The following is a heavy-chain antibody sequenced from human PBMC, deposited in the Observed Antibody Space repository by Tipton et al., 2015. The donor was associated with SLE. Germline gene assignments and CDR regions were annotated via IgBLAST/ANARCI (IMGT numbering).Heavy chain of an antibody. CDR2: ISWDGGST. V-gene: IGHV3-43D*04. CDR1: GFTFDDYA. Sequence: LRLSCAASGFTFDDYAMHWVRQAPGKGLEWVSLISWDGGSTYYADSVKGRFTISRDNSKNSLYLQMNSLRAEDTALYYCAKGYDSSGYSRFDYWGQGTLVTVSS. D-gene: IGHD3-22*01. J-gene: IGHJ4*02. CDR3: AKGYDSSGYSRFDY.